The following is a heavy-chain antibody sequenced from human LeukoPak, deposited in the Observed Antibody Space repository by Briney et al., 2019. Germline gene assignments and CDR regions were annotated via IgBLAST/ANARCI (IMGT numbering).Heavy chain of an antibody. CDR3: ARLQWREADY. CDR2: IYPGDSDT. D-gene: IGHD4-11*01. CDR1: EYSFINYW. V-gene: IGHV5-51*01. Sequence: GESLKISCKGSEYSFINYWIGWVRLMPGKGLEWMGIIYPGDSDTRYSPSFQGQVTISVDKSTSTVYLQWSSLKASDTAMYYCARLQWREADYWGQGTLVTVSS. J-gene: IGHJ4*02.